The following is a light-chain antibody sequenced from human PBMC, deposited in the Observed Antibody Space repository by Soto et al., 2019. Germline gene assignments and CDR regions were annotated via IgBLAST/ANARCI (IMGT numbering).Light chain of an antibody. CDR2: EVT. V-gene: IGLV2-14*01. J-gene: IGLJ1*01. CDR1: SSDVGAYNF. CDR3: SSYTSSNTPYV. Sequence: QPVLTQPASVSGSPVQSITISCTGSSSDVGAYNFVSWYQHHPGKAPKRILYEVTTRPSGVSSRFSGSKSGNTASLTISGLQADDEANSYSSSYTSSNTPYVFGTGTKVTVL.